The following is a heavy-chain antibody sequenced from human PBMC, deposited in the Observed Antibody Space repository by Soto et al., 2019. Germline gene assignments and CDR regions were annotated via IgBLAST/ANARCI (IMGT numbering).Heavy chain of an antibody. V-gene: IGHV1-69*13. Sequence: ASVKVSCKASGGTFSSYAISWVRQAPGQGLEWMGGIIPIFGTANYAQKFQGRVTITADESTSTAYMELSSLRSEDTAVYYCARGLFLYYYGSGTYFDYWGQGTLVTVSS. CDR1: GGTFSSYA. J-gene: IGHJ4*02. CDR3: ARGLFLYYYGSGTYFDY. CDR2: IIPIFGTA. D-gene: IGHD3-10*01.